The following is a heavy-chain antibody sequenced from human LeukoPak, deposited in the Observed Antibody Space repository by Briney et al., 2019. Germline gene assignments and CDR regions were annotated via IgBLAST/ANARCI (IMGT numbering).Heavy chain of an antibody. J-gene: IGHJ4*02. V-gene: IGHV1-18*04. D-gene: IGHD5-12*01. CDR2: ISTSTGDT. CDR1: GYIFTTYN. CDR3: AREALGYRGYDPDYFDS. Sequence: ASVKVSCKPSGYIFTTYNLHWVRQAPGQGLEWMGWISTSTGDTDYARNLRGRVTMSTDASTGTAYMELRRLRPEDTALYYCAREALGYRGYDPDYFDSWGQGTLVIVSS.